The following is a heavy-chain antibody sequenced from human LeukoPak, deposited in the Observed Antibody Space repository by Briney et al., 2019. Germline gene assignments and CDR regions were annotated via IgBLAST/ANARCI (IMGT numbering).Heavy chain of an antibody. CDR2: INHSGST. CDR3: ARPAAADFDY. CDR1: GGSFSGYY. D-gene: IGHD6-13*01. Sequence: PSETLSLTCAVYGGSFSGYYWSWIRQPPGKGLEWIGEINHSGSTNYNPSLKSRVTISVDTSKNQFSLKLSSVTAADTAVYYCARPAAADFDYWGQGTLVTVSS. V-gene: IGHV4-34*01. J-gene: IGHJ4*02.